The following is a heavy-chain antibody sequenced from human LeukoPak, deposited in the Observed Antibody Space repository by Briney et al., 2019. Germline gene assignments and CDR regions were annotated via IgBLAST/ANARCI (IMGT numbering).Heavy chain of an antibody. CDR1: GFTFSSYA. V-gene: IGHV3-23*01. D-gene: IGHD2-2*01. CDR2: ISGSGGST. CDR3: AKDPSPAGYYFDY. J-gene: IGHJ4*02. Sequence: GGSLRLSCAASGFTFSSYAMSWVRQAPGKGLEWVSAISGSGGSTYYADSVKGRFTISRGNSKNTLYLQMNSLRAEDTAVYYCAKDPSPAGYYFDYWGQGTLVTVSS.